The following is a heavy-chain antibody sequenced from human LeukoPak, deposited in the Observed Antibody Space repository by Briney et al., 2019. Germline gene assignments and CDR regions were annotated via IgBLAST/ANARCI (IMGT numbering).Heavy chain of an antibody. CDR2: IYYSGST. CDR1: GGSISSSSYY. J-gene: IGHJ3*02. CDR3: ARHIVVVPAAMVAFDI. V-gene: IGHV4-39*01. Sequence: SETLPLTCTVSGGSISSSSYYWGWIRQPPGKGLEWIGSIYYSGSTYYNPSLKSRVTISVDTSKNQFSLKLSSVTAADTAVYYCARHIVVVPAAMVAFDIWGQGTRV. D-gene: IGHD2-2*01.